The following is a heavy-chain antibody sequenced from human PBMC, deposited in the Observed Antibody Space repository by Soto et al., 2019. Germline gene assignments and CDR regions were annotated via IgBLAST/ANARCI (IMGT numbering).Heavy chain of an antibody. D-gene: IGHD6-6*01. CDR1: GGSFSGYY. V-gene: IGHV4-59*01. Sequence: SETLSLTCAVYGGSFSGYYWSWIRQPPGKGLEWIGYIYYSGSTNYNPSLKSRVTISVDTSKNQFSLKLSSVAAADTAVYYCASSGSSPSYAFDIWGQGTMVTVSS. J-gene: IGHJ3*02. CDR3: ASSGSSPSYAFDI. CDR2: IYYSGST.